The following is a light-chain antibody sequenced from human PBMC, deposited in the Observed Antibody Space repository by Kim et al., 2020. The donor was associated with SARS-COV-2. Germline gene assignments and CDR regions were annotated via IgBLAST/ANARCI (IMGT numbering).Light chain of an antibody. J-gene: IGLJ1*01. CDR3: NSRDSSGNSYV. V-gene: IGLV3-19*01. CDR2: GKN. Sequence: SSALTQDPAVSVALGQRVRITCQGDSLRRYYASWYQQKPGQAPVFVIYGKNNRPSGIPDRFSGSSSGDTASLTITGAQAEDEADYYCNSRDSSGNSYVFGTGTKVTV. CDR1: SLRRYY.